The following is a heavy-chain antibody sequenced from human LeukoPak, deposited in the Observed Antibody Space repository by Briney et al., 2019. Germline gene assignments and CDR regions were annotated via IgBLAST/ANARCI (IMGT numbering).Heavy chain of an antibody. J-gene: IGHJ5*02. Sequence: GSLRLSCTASGFTFSGFSMHWVRQAPGKGLEWVAVIWYDGSNKYYADSVKGRFTISRDNSKNTLYLQMNSLRAEDTAVYYCARGEYYYGSGSPPAHNWFDPWGQGTLVTVSS. D-gene: IGHD3-10*01. CDR3: ARGEYYYGSGSPPAHNWFDP. V-gene: IGHV3-33*08. CDR1: GFTFSGFS. CDR2: IWYDGSNK.